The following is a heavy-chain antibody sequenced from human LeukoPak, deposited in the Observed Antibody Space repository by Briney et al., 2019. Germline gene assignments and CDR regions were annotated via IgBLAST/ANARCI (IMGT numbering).Heavy chain of an antibody. Sequence: SETLSLTCTVSGGSISSYYWSWIRQPPGKGLEWIGYIYYSGSTSYNPSLESRVTISVDTSKNQFSLKLNSVTAADTAVYYCARRGGRHYGDYYYYMDVWGKGTTVTVSS. CDR1: GGSISSYY. V-gene: IGHV4-59*08. D-gene: IGHD4-17*01. CDR2: IYYSGST. CDR3: ARRGGRHYGDYYYYMDV. J-gene: IGHJ6*03.